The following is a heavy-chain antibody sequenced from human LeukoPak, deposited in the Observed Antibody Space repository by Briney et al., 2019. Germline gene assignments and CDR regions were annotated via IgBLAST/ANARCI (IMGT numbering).Heavy chain of an antibody. CDR2: INPNSGGT. CDR3: ARSLRYYDSSGYYYLEDY. CDR1: GYTFTKYY. V-gene: IGHV1-2*02. D-gene: IGHD3-22*01. Sequence: GASVKVSCKASGYTFTKYYIHWVRQAPGQGLGWMGWINPNSGGTNYAQKFQGRVTMTRDTSISTAYMELSRLRSDDTAVYYCARSLRYYDSSGYYYLEDYWGQGTLVTVSS. J-gene: IGHJ4*02.